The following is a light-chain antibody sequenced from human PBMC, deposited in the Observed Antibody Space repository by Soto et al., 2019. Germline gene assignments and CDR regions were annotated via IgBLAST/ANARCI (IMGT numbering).Light chain of an antibody. V-gene: IGKV1-39*01. J-gene: IGKJ5*01. CDR3: QQSYNTPFT. Sequence: DIQMTQSPSSLSASVGDRVTITCRASQSINSYLIWYQQKPGKAPKLLIYSASGLRSGVPSRFSGSGSGTDFTVTISSLQPEDSATYYCQQSYNTPFTFGQGTRLEI. CDR1: QSINSY. CDR2: SAS.